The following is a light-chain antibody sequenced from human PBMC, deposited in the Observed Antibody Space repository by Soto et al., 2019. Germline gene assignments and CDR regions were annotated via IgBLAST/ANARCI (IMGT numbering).Light chain of an antibody. CDR1: QGISSY. CDR2: SAS. J-gene: IGKJ1*01. V-gene: IGKV1-8*01. CDR3: QKSDSTPWT. Sequence: AIRMTQSPSSLSASTGDRVTITCRASQGISSYLAWYQQKPGKAPKLLVYSASNLQSGVPSRFSGSGSGTNFTLTISDLQPEDFTTYYCQKSDSTPWTFGQGTKVDIK.